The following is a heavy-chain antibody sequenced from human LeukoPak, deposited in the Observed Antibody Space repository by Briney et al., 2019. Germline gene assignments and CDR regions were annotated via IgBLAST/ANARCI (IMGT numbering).Heavy chain of an antibody. CDR3: ARGLGSYFDYYYYMDV. V-gene: IGHV1-2*02. D-gene: IGHD1-26*01. CDR2: INPNSGGT. CDR1: GYTFTGYY. Sequence: ASVKVSCKASGYTFTGYYMHWVRQAPGQGLEWMGWINPNSGGTNYAQKFRGRVTMTRDTSISTAYMELSRLRSDDTAVYYCARGLGSYFDYYYYMDVWGKATTVTVSS. J-gene: IGHJ6*03.